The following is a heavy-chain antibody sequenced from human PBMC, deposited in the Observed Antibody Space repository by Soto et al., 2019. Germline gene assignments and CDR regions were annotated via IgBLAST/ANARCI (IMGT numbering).Heavy chain of an antibody. CDR1: GGSISSRSHY. Sequence: QLQLQESGPGLVKPPESLSLTCTVSGGSISSRSHYWGWIRQSPGRHLEWIGSSYYRGSTHYNPSLKTRDTISVDTSKNQVSLKVYSVTAADTAVYYCATADGFGVVTPFFEYWGQGMLVTVSS. D-gene: IGHD3-3*01. CDR3: ATADGFGVVTPFFEY. CDR2: SYYRGST. V-gene: IGHV4-39*01. J-gene: IGHJ4*02.